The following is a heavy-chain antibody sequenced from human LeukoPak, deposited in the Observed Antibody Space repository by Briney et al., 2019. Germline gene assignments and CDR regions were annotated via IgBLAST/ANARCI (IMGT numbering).Heavy chain of an antibody. D-gene: IGHD6-19*01. CDR1: GGSISSSY. J-gene: IGHJ4*02. CDR3: ASTRRAAVAGRFDS. V-gene: IGHV4-4*09. CDR2: IYHSGNT. Sequence: PSETLSLTRTVSGGSISSSYWSWIRQPPGKGLEWIGYIYHSGNTNYSPSLESRVTMSVDESKNQFSLRVHFVSAADTAVYYCASTRRAAVAGRFDSWGQGTLVTVSS.